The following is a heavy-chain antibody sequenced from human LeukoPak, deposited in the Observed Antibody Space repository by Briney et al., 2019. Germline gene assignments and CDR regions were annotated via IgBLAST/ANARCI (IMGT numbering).Heavy chain of an antibody. Sequence: SETLSLTCAVYGGSFSGYYWSWIRQPPGKGLEWIGEINHSGSTNYNPSLKSRVTISVDTSKNQFSLKLSSVTAADTAVYYCARGGGRQQLVLVAFDIWGQGTMVTVSS. CDR1: GGSFSGYY. D-gene: IGHD6-13*01. CDR2: INHSGST. J-gene: IGHJ3*02. CDR3: ARGGGRQQLVLVAFDI. V-gene: IGHV4-34*01.